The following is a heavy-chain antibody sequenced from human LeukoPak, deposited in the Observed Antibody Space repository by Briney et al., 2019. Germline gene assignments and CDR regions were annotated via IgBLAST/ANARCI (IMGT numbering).Heavy chain of an antibody. CDR2: IYYSGST. Sequence: SETLSLTCTVSGGSISSGGYYWSWIRQHPGKGLEWIVYIYYSGSTYYNPSLKSRVTISVDTSKNQFSLKLSSVTAADTAVYYCTRDNAELPYNWFDPWGQGTLVTVSS. J-gene: IGHJ5*02. D-gene: IGHD1-14*01. V-gene: IGHV4-31*03. CDR1: GGSISSGGYY. CDR3: TRDNAELPYNWFDP.